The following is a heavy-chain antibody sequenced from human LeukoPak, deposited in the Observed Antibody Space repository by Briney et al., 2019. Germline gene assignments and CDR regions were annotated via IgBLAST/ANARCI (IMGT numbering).Heavy chain of an antibody. V-gene: IGHV3-48*03. CDR1: GFTFSSYE. D-gene: IGHD5-18*01. CDR3: ARVGYSYGYAGFDY. CDR2: ISSSGSTI. Sequence: GGSLRLSCAASGFTFSSYEMNWVRQAPGKGLEWVSYISSSGSTIYYADSVKGRFTISRDNAKNSLYLQMNSLRAADTAVYYCARVGYSYGYAGFDYWGQGTLVTVSS. J-gene: IGHJ4*02.